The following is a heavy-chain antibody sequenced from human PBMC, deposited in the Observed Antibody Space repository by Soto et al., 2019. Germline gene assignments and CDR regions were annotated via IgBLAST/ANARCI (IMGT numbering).Heavy chain of an antibody. CDR1: GGSISSSNYY. CDR2: IYYSGST. V-gene: IGHV4-39*01. Sequence: QLQLQESGPGLVKPSETLSLTCTVSGGSISSSNYYWGWIRQPPGKGLEWIGSIYYSGSTYYNPSLKSRVTISVDTSKDQFSLKLSSVTVADTAVYYCATQEVGGSYVYTFDPWGQGTLVTVSS. J-gene: IGHJ5*02. D-gene: IGHD1-26*01. CDR3: ATQEVGGSYVYTFDP.